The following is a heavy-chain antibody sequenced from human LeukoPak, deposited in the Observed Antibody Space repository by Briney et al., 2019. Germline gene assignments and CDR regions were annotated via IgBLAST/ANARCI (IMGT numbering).Heavy chain of an antibody. CDR1: GGSISSYY. CDR2: IYYSGST. V-gene: IGHV4-59*01. J-gene: IGHJ5*02. CDR3: ARGDYSNWFDP. D-gene: IGHD4-11*01. Sequence: SETLSLTCTVSGGSISSYYWSWIRQPPGKGLEWIGYIYYSGSTNYNPSLKSRVTISVDTSKNQFSLGLSSVTPADTAVYYCARGDYSNWFDPWGQGTLVTVSS.